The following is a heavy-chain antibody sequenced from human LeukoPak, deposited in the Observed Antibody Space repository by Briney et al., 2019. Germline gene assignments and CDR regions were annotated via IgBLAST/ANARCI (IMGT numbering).Heavy chain of an antibody. CDR3: ARGAIQLWAPVSRDWWDY. CDR1: GYTFTSYG. V-gene: IGHV1-18*01. D-gene: IGHD5-18*01. CDR2: ISAYNGNT. Sequence: ASVKVSCKASGYTFTSYGSSWVRQAPGQGLEWMGWISAYNGNTNYAHNRQGRTTITTDTYTNTSHMGLRRPRADDPAVYYCARGAIQLWAPVSRDWWDYWGQGTLVTVSS. J-gene: IGHJ4*02.